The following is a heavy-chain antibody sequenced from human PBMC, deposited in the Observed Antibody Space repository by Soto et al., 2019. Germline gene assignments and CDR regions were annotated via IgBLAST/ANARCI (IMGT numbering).Heavy chain of an antibody. D-gene: IGHD3-10*01. CDR3: ARDIGSFAYGEGY. Sequence: LSLTCSVSGGSINSYWWSWIRQPAGKGLEWIGRVYSSGTTDYNPSLNSQATMSVETSKNQFSLKLSSVTAADTAVYYCARDIGSFAYGEGYWGQGIMVTVSS. J-gene: IGHJ4*02. CDR1: GGSINSYW. V-gene: IGHV4-4*07. CDR2: VYSSGTT.